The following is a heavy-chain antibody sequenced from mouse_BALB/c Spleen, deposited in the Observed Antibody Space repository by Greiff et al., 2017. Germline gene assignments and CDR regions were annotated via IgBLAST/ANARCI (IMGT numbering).Heavy chain of an antibody. J-gene: IGHJ4*01. D-gene: IGHD2-14*01. V-gene: IGHV5-17*02. Sequence: EVQLVESGGGLVQPGGSRKLSCAASGFTFSSFGMHWVRQAPEKGLEWVAYISSGSSTIYYADTVKGRFTISRDNPKNTLFLQMTSLRSEDTAMYYCARLAYYRYDDAMDYWGQGTSVTVSS. CDR3: ARLAYYRYDDAMDY. CDR1: GFTFSSFG. CDR2: ISSGSSTI.